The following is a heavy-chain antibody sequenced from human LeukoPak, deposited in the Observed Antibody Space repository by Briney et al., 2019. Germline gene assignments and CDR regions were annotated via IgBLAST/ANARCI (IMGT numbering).Heavy chain of an antibody. CDR1: GFTFSSYG. Sequence: GGSLRLSCAASGFTFSSYGMHWVRQAPGKGLEWVAVISYDGSNKYYADSVKGRFTISRDNSKNTLYLQMNSLRAEDTAVYYCAKERGEAAALVDFDYWGQGTLVTVSS. CDR2: ISYDGSNK. CDR3: AKERGEAAALVDFDY. D-gene: IGHD6-13*01. J-gene: IGHJ4*02. V-gene: IGHV3-30*18.